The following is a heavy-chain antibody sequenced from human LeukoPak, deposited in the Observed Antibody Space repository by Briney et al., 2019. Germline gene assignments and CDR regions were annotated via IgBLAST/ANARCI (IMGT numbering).Heavy chain of an antibody. D-gene: IGHD3-9*01. CDR2: ISSGGTTI. CDR1: GFTFSNFA. V-gene: IGHV3-48*03. J-gene: IGHJ4*02. Sequence: GGSLRLSCEASGFTFSNFAMNWVRQAPGKGLEWISFISSGGTTISYAESVRGRFTISRDNAKNSLFLQMNSLRVEDTAVYYCARDLMPYVDPEYFDHWGQGTLVTVSS. CDR3: ARDLMPYVDPEYFDH.